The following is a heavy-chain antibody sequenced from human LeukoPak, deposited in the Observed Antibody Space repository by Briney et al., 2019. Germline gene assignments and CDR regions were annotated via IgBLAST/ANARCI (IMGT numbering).Heavy chain of an antibody. V-gene: IGHV3-9*03. CDR1: GFTFDDYA. Sequence: GGSLRLSCAASGFTFDDYAMHWVRRAPGKGLEWVSGISWNSGSIGYADSVKGRFTISRDNAKNSLYLQMNSLRAEDMALYYCAKADKYYYDSSGYYCLDYWGQGTLVTVPS. D-gene: IGHD3-22*01. J-gene: IGHJ4*02. CDR2: ISWNSGSI. CDR3: AKADKYYYDSSGYYCLDY.